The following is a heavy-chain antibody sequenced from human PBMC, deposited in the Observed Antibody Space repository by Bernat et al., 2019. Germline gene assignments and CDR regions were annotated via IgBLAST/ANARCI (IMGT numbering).Heavy chain of an antibody. J-gene: IGHJ4*02. D-gene: IGHD6-19*01. CDR3: AKDVSGIAVAGYFDY. CDR2: ISGTGGTT. V-gene: IGHV3-23*01. Sequence: EVPLLESGGGLVQPGGSLRLSCAASGFTFNNYAMSWVRQAPGKGLEWVSAISGTGGTTYYADSVKGRFTISRDNFRNTLYLQMNSLRAGDTAVYYCAKDVSGIAVAGYFDYWGQGTLVTVSS. CDR1: GFTFNNYA.